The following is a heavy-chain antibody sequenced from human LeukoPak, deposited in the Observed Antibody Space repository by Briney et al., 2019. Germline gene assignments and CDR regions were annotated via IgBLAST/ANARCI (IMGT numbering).Heavy chain of an antibody. V-gene: IGHV1-46*01. CDR3: ARVAAGTDFDY. Sequence: ASVKVSCKASGYTLTSYYMHWVRQAPGQGLEWMGIINPSGGSTSYAQKFQGRVTMTRDTSTSTVYMELSSLRSEDTAVYYCARVAAGTDFDYWGQGTLVTVSS. J-gene: IGHJ4*02. CDR2: INPSGGST. D-gene: IGHD6-13*01. CDR1: GYTLTSYY.